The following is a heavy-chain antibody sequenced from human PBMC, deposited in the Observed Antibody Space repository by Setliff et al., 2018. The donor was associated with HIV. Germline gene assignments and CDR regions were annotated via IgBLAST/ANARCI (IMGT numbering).Heavy chain of an antibody. CDR2: IIPIFGTA. Sequence: ASVKVSCKASGGTFSSFAISWVRQAPGQGLEWVGGIIPIFGTANYAQKFQGRVTITTDESTTTAYMELRSLRSEDTAVYYCARETYYGSGSYLPTEYYYYYMDVWGKGTTVTVTS. D-gene: IGHD3-10*01. CDR3: ARETYYGSGSYLPTEYYYYYMDV. CDR1: GGTFSSFA. J-gene: IGHJ6*03. V-gene: IGHV1-69*05.